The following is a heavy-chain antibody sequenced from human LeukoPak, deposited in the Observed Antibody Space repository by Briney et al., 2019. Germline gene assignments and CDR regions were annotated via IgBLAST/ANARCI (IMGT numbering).Heavy chain of an antibody. D-gene: IGHD6-19*01. CDR3: ARDLKRGYSSGRYSWGTGSSNDY. Sequence: ASVKVSCKASGYTFTSYDINWVRQATGQGLEWMGWMNPNSGNTGYAQKFQGRVTITRNTSTSTAYMELRSLRSDDTAVYYCARDLKRGYSSGRYSWGTGSSNDYWGQGTLVTVSS. CDR1: GYTFTSYD. J-gene: IGHJ4*02. V-gene: IGHV1-8*03. CDR2: MNPNSGNT.